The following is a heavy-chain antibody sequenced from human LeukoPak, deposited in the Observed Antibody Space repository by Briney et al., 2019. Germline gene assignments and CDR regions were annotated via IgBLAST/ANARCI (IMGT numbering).Heavy chain of an antibody. CDR2: IYYTGST. J-gene: IGHJ4*02. CDR3: AISNSGSYLWVDY. CDR1: GGSISSGSYY. V-gene: IGHV4-39*07. D-gene: IGHD1-26*01. Sequence: SETLSLTCTVSGGSISSGSYYWGWIRQPPGKGLEWIGSIYYTGSTYYNPSLKSRVTKSVDTSKNQFSLKLSSVTAADTAVYYCAISNSGSYLWVDYWGQGTLVTVSS.